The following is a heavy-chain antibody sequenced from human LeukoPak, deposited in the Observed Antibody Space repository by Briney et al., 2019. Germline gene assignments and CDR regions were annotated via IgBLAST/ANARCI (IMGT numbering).Heavy chain of an antibody. CDR1: GFTVSSNY. Sequence: GGSLRLSCAASGFTVSSNYMSWVRQAPGKGLEWVSVIYSGGSTYYADSVKGRFTTSRDNSKNTLYLQMNSLRAEDTAVYYCARVGSGSYELLYWGQGTLVTVSS. CDR2: IYSGGST. J-gene: IGHJ4*02. V-gene: IGHV3-53*01. CDR3: ARVGSGSYELLY. D-gene: IGHD1-26*01.